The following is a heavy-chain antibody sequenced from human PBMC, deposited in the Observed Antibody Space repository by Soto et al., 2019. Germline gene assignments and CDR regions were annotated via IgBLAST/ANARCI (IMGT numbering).Heavy chain of an antibody. D-gene: IGHD3-3*01. CDR3: ARIRLDDFWSGYYKYYFDY. J-gene: IGHJ4*02. CDR2: IDWDDDK. V-gene: IGHV2-70*01. Sequence: HSGPTLVNPTQTLTLTCTFSGFSLSTSGMCVSWIRQPPGKALEWLALIDWDDDKYYSTSLKTRLTISKDTSKNQVVLTMTNMDPVDTATYYCARIRLDDFWSGYYKYYFDYWGQGTLVTVSS. CDR1: GFSLSTSGMC.